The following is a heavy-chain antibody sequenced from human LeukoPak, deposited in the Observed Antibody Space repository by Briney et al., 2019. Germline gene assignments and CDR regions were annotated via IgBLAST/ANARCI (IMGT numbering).Heavy chain of an antibody. CDR3: ARVVYNDGTDAFDI. V-gene: IGHV1-8*01. J-gene: IGHJ3*02. CDR2: VNPNSGST. D-gene: IGHD1-1*01. CDR1: GYTFTSYD. Sequence: ASVKVSCKASGYTFTSYDINWVRQATGQGLEWMGWVNPNSGSTGYAQKFKGRVTMTRDTSGSTAYLEVSSLTSQDTAAYYCARVVYNDGTDAFDIWGQGTLVTVSS.